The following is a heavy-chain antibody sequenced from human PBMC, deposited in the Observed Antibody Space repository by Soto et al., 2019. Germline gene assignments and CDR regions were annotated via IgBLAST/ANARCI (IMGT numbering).Heavy chain of an antibody. J-gene: IGHJ3*02. CDR1: GFTFSSYS. V-gene: IGHV3-21*01. CDR2: ISSSSSYI. Sequence: GGSLRLSCAASGFTFSSYSMNWVRQAPGKGLEWVSSISSSSSYIYYADSVKGRFTISRDNAKNSLYLQMNSLRAEDTAVYYCARVLGCSSTSCYHDAFDISGQGTMVTVSS. D-gene: IGHD2-2*01. CDR3: ARVLGCSSTSCYHDAFDI.